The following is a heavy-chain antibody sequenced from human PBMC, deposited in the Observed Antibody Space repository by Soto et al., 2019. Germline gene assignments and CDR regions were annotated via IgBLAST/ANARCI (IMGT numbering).Heavy chain of an antibody. CDR1: GGTFSSYA. CDR3: ARDHREEQQLVRNAWFDP. Sequence: GASVKVSCKASGGTFSSYAISWVRQAPGQGLEWMGGIIPIFGTANYAQKFQGRVTITADKSTSTAYMELSSLRSEDTAVYYCARDHREEQQLVRNAWFDPWGQGTLVTVSS. D-gene: IGHD6-13*01. J-gene: IGHJ5*02. V-gene: IGHV1-69*06. CDR2: IIPIFGTA.